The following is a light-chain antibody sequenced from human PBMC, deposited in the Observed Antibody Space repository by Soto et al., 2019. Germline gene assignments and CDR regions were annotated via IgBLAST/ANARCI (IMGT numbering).Light chain of an antibody. CDR1: QSVSSY. CDR2: DAS. Sequence: EILLTQSPSTLSLSPGERATLSCRASQSVSSYLAWYQQKPGQAPRLLIYDASNRATGIPARFSGSGSGTDFTLTISSLEPEDFEVYYCQQRSNWPLTFGPGTKVDIK. J-gene: IGKJ3*01. V-gene: IGKV3-11*01. CDR3: QQRSNWPLT.